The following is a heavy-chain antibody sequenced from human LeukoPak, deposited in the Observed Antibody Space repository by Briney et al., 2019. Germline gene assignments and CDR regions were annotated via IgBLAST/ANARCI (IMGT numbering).Heavy chain of an antibody. V-gene: IGHV3-11*04. J-gene: IGHJ4*02. D-gene: IGHD6-19*01. CDR3: TRGAGTGWRFDS. CDR2: ISSSGSTI. CDR1: GFTVSSNY. Sequence: GGSLRLSCAASGFTVSSNYMSWVRQAPGKGLEWVSYISSSGSTIYYADSVKGRFTISRDNAKNSLYLQMNSLRAEDTAVYYCTRGAGTGWRFDSWGQGTLLTVSS.